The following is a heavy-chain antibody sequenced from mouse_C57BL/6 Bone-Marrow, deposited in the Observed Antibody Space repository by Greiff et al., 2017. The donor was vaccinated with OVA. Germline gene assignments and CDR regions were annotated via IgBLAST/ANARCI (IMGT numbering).Heavy chain of an antibody. V-gene: IGHV1-61*01. CDR3: ARTDGYFFAY. J-gene: IGHJ3*01. D-gene: IGHD2-3*01. CDR2: IYPSDSET. CDR1: GYTFPSYW. Sequence: QVQLQQPGAELVRPGSSVKLSCKASGYTFPSYWMDWVKQRPGQGLEWIGNIYPSDSETHYNQKFKDKATLTVDKSSSTAYMQLSSLTSEDSAVYYCARTDGYFFAYWGQGTLVTVSA.